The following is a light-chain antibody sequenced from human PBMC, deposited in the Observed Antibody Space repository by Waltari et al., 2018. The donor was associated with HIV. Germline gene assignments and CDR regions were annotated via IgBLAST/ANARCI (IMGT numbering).Light chain of an antibody. Sequence: QSVLTQPPSVSGAPGQTVTISCTGSSPKIGARAHFDVPWYQQLPGTAPKLLIYGNNNRPSGVPDRFSGSKSGASASLAITGLQAEDEADYYCQSYDTRLSGSVFGGGTKLTVL. CDR1: SPKIGARAHFD. CDR2: GNN. J-gene: IGLJ3*02. CDR3: QSYDTRLSGSV. V-gene: IGLV1-40*01.